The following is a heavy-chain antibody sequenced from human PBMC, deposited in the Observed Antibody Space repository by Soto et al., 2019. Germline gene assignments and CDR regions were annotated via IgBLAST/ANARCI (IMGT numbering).Heavy chain of an antibody. Sequence: GGSLSLSCTASGFTFSSHAVSWVRQAPGKGLEWVSGISGSAYSTYYADSVEGRFTISRDNSKSTLYLQINSLRADDTAVYYCAKDPHSWGQGTQVTV. CDR3: AKDPHS. J-gene: IGHJ4*02. CDR2: ISGSAYST. V-gene: IGHV3-23*01. CDR1: GFTFSSHA.